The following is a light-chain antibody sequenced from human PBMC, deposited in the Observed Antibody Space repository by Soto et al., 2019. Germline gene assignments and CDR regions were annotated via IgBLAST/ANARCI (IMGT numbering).Light chain of an antibody. Sequence: EIGMTQSPATLSVSPGGRATLSGRASQSVSSNLAWYQQKPGQAPRLLIYGASTRATGIPARFSGSGSGTEFTLTISSLQSEDFAVYYCQQYNNWPRTFGQGTKVDI. CDR2: GAS. CDR3: QQYNNWPRT. V-gene: IGKV3-15*01. J-gene: IGKJ1*01. CDR1: QSVSSN.